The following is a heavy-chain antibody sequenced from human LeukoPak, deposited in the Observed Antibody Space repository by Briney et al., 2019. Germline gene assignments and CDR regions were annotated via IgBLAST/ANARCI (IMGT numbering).Heavy chain of an antibody. J-gene: IGHJ4*02. Sequence: EASVKVSCKATGYTFTSYGISWVRQAPGQGLEWMGWISSNSDNKNYAQKLQGRVTMTTDTSTSTAYMELRSLRSDDTALYFCARDWGSIKVIADYWGQGTLVTVSS. D-gene: IGHD7-27*01. CDR2: ISSNSDNK. V-gene: IGHV1-18*01. CDR3: ARDWGSIKVIADY. CDR1: GYTFTSYG.